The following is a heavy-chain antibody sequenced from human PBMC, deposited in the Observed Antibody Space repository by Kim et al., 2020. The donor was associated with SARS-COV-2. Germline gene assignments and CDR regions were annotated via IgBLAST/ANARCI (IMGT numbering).Heavy chain of an antibody. D-gene: IGHD2-21*01. CDR3: AKGAETSIPGAFDY. CDR2: ITPGGDT. CDR1: GYTFTNYR. J-gene: IGHJ4*02. V-gene: IGHV1-3*01. Sequence: ASVKVSCKASGYTFTNYRVHWVRQAPGQRFEWMGRITPGGDTNYSQKFQDRVTITSDTSASTTSLEVSSLGSEDTAIYYCAKGAETSIPGAFDYWGQGVLVTASS.